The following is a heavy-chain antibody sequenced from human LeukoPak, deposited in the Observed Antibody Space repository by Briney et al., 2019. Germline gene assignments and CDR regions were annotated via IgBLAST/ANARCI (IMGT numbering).Heavy chain of an antibody. V-gene: IGHV3-48*03. CDR2: ISSSGSTI. Sequence: GGSLRLSCAASGFTFSSYEMNWVRQAPGKGLEWVSYISSSGSTIYYADSVKGRFTISRDNAKNSPYLQMNSLRAEDTAVYYCARGRVATVRIYYYYYGMDVWGKGTTVTVS. D-gene: IGHD5-12*01. CDR1: GFTFSSYE. J-gene: IGHJ6*04. CDR3: ARGRVATVRIYYYYYGMDV.